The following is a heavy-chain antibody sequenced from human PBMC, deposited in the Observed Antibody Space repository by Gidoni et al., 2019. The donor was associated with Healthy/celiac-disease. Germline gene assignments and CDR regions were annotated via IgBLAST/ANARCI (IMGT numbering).Heavy chain of an antibody. Sequence: EVQLVESGGGLVQPGGSLRLSCAASGFTFSSYWMSWVRQAPGKGLEWVANIKQDGSEKYYVDSVKGRFTISRDNAKNSLYLQMNSLRAEDTAVYYCARLGYCPTYCFDYWGQGTLVTVSS. CDR2: IKQDGSEK. J-gene: IGHJ4*02. V-gene: IGHV3-7*03. CDR1: GFTFSSYW. D-gene: IGHD2-15*01. CDR3: ARLGYCPTYCFDY.